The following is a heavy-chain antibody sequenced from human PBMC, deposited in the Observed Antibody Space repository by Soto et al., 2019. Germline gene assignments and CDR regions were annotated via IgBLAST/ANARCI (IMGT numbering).Heavy chain of an antibody. CDR3: ARGGGVGVAGSAAFDM. V-gene: IGHV1-2*02. CDR2: INPATGAA. D-gene: IGHD3-3*01. CDR1: GYPVTAYY. J-gene: IGHJ3*02. Sequence: QLHLVQSGAVVKKPGASVTVSCSASGYPVTAYYMHWVRQAPGRGLEWMGGINPATGAAKYTQTFQGRVTMTRDTSTSTVFMALSGLTPEDTAVFYCARGGGVGVAGSAAFDMWGQGTLVTVSS.